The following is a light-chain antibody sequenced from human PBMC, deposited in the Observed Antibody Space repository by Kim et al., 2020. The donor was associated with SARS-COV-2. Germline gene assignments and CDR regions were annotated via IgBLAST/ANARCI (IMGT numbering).Light chain of an antibody. CDR2: STN. J-gene: IGLJ3*02. Sequence: PGGAVTLTCASSTVAVTGDSYPNWFQQKPGQAPRPLIYSTNNKHSWPPARFSGSLLGGKAALTLSGVQPEDEAEYYCVLHYSGAQVFGGGTKVTVL. V-gene: IGLV7-43*01. CDR1: TVAVTGDSY. CDR3: VLHYSGAQV.